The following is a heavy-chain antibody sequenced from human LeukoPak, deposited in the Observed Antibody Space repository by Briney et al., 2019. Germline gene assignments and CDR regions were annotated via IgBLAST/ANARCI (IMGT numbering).Heavy chain of an antibody. V-gene: IGHV3-49*04. Sequence: GGSLRLSCTASGFTFGDYAMSWVRQAPGKGLEWVGFIRSKAYGGTTEYAASVKGRFTISRDDSKSIAYLQMNSLKTEDTAVYYCTRAPQGCSSTGCYFDYWGQGTLVTVSS. CDR2: IRSKAYGGTT. CDR1: GFTFGDYA. D-gene: IGHD2-2*01. CDR3: TRAPQGCSSTGCYFDY. J-gene: IGHJ4*02.